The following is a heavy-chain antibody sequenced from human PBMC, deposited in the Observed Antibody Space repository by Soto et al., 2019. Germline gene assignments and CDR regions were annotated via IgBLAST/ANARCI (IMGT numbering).Heavy chain of an antibody. D-gene: IGHD4-17*01. J-gene: IGHJ4*02. CDR3: ARRDETNGDLGY. CDR1: GFTFNNYG. Sequence: HPGGSLRLSCAASGFTFNNYGMHWVRQAPGKGLEWVAVIWNDGNGYYYANSVKGRFTISRDNSKNTLYLQMSSLRAEDTAVYYCARRDETNGDLGYWGQGTQVTVSS. CDR2: IWNDGNGY. V-gene: IGHV3-33*01.